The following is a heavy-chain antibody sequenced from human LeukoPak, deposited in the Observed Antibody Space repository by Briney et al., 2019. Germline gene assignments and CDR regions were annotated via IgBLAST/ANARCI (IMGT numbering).Heavy chain of an antibody. D-gene: IGHD3-22*01. CDR1: GFTFSSYS. Sequence: GGSLRLSCAASGFTFSSYSMNWVRQAPGKGLEWVSSISSSSSYIYYADSVKGRFTISRDNAKNSLYLQMNSLRAEDTAVYYCARDKWNYYDSSGYSEYFQHWGQGTLVTVSS. CDR3: ARDKWNYYDSSGYSEYFQH. J-gene: IGHJ1*01. CDR2: ISSSSSYI. V-gene: IGHV3-21*01.